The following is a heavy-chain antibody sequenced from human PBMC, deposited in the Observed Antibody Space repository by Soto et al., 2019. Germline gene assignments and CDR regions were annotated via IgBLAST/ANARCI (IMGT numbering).Heavy chain of an antibody. V-gene: IGHV3-13*01. CDR1: GFTFSSYD. J-gene: IGHJ6*02. CDR3: ARDGTVWGYYGMDV. D-gene: IGHD1-26*01. Sequence: GGSLRLSCAASGFTFSSYDMHWVRQATGKGLEWVSAIGTAGDTYYPGSVKGRFTISRENAKNSLYLQMNSLRAEDTAVYYCARDGTVWGYYGMDVWGQGTTVTVSS. CDR2: IGTAGDT.